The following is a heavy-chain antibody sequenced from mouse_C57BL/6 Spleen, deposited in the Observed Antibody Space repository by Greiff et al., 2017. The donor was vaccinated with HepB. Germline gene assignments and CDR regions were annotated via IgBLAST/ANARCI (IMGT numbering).Heavy chain of an antibody. V-gene: IGHV2-5*01. CDR3: AKKDYGYGDAMDY. CDR1: GFSLTSYG. CDR2: IWRGGST. D-gene: IGHD2-2*01. J-gene: IGHJ4*01. Sequence: VKLVESGPGLVQPSQSLSITCTVSGFSLTSYGVHWVRQSPGKGLEWLGVIWRGGSTDYNAAFMSRLSITKDNSKSQVFFKMNSLQADDTAIYYCAKKDYGYGDAMDYWGQGTSVTVSS.